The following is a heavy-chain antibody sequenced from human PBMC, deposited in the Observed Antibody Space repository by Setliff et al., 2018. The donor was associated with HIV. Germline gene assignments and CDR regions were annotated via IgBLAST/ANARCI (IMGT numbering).Heavy chain of an antibody. V-gene: IGHV4-31*03. CDR1: GGSISSGYYY. Sequence: PSETLSLTCTVSGGSISSGYYYWSWIRQHPGKGLEWIGYIYYRGNPFYNPSLRSRVTISLDTSKNQFSLKLSSVTAADTAVYYCARGFDYAQRPPLYYFDYWGQGTLVTVSS. J-gene: IGHJ4*02. CDR3: ARGFDYAQRPPLYYFDY. CDR2: IYYRGNP. D-gene: IGHD2-2*01.